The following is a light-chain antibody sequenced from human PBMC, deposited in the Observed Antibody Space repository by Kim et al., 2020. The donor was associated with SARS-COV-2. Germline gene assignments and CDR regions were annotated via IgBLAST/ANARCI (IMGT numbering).Light chain of an antibody. J-gene: IGKJ4*01. V-gene: IGKV1-5*03. CDR1: QIIRNW. Sequence: DIQMTQSPSTLSASVGDRVTITCRASQIIRNWLAWYHQKPGKAPKILINKASNLQSGGPSRISGSGSGTEFSLTISSLQPDDFATYYCQQYNTYPLTFGRGTNLNIK. CDR3: QQYNTYPLT. CDR2: KAS.